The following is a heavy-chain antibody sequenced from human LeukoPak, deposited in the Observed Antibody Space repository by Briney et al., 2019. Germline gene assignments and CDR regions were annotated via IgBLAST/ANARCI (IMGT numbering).Heavy chain of an antibody. V-gene: IGHV3-23*01. CDR2: ISGSGGST. CDR1: GFTFSSYG. Sequence: GGSLRLSCAASGFTFSSYGMHWVRQAPGKGLEWVSTISGSGGSTYYADSVKGRFTISRDNSKNTLYLQMNSLRAEDTAVYYCAKDNYDSSGYDAFDIWGQGTMVTVSS. CDR3: AKDNYDSSGYDAFDI. D-gene: IGHD3-22*01. J-gene: IGHJ3*02.